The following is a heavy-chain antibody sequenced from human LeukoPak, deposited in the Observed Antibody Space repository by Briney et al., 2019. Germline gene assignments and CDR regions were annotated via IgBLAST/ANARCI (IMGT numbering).Heavy chain of an antibody. CDR1: GYTFTGYY. Sequence: GASVKVSCKASGYTFTGYYMHWVRQAPGQGLEWMGWINAYNGNTNYAQKLQGRLTMTTDTFTSTAYMELRSLRSDDTAVYYCARIMITFGGVIVMPFDYWGQGTLVTVSS. CDR2: INAYNGNT. J-gene: IGHJ4*02. D-gene: IGHD3-16*02. V-gene: IGHV1-18*04. CDR3: ARIMITFGGVIVMPFDY.